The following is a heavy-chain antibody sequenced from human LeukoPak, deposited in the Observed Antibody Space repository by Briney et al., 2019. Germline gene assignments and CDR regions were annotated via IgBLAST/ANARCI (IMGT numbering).Heavy chain of an antibody. CDR3: ARGRGQWLVYNWFDP. CDR2: INHSGST. D-gene: IGHD6-19*01. J-gene: IGHJ5*02. Sequence: PSETLSLTCAVYGGSFSGYYWSWIRQPPGKGLEWIGEINHSGSTNYNPSLKSRVTISVDTSKNQFSLKLSSVTAADTAVYYCARGRGQWLVYNWFDPWGQGTLVTVSS. CDR1: GGSFSGYY. V-gene: IGHV4-34*01.